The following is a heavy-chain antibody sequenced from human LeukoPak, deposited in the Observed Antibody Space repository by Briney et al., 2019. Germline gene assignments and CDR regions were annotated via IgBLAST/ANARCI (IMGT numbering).Heavy chain of an antibody. D-gene: IGHD5-18*01. CDR3: ARGFHRYSYGFGVYYFDY. CDR2: INHSGST. CDR1: GGSFSGYY. V-gene: IGHV4-34*01. J-gene: IGHJ4*02. Sequence: SETLSLTSAVYGGSFSGYYWSWIGQPPGKWLEWIGEINHSGSTNYNPSLKSRVTISVDTSKNQFSLKLSSVTAADTAVYYCARGFHRYSYGFGVYYFDYWGQGTPVTVSS.